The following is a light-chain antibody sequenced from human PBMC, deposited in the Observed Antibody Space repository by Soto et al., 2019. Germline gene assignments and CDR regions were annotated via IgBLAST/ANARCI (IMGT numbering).Light chain of an antibody. CDR2: SNN. CDR3: AAWDDSLNGPV. V-gene: IGLV1-44*01. CDR1: SSNIGSNT. Sequence: QSVLTQLPSASGTPGQRVTISCSGSSSNIGSNTVNWYQQLPGTAPKLLIYSNNQRPSGVPDRFSGSESGTSASLAISGLQSEDEADYYCAAWDDSLNGPVFGGGTKLTVL. J-gene: IGLJ2*01.